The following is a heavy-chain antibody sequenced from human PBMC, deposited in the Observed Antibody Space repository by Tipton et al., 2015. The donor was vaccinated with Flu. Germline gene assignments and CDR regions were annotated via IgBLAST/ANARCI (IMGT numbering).Heavy chain of an antibody. D-gene: IGHD6-25*01. V-gene: IGHV3-7*01. CDR1: GFTFTRDW. J-gene: IGHJ4*02. Sequence: SLRLSCAASGFTFTRDWMSWVRQAPGKGLEWVANIRQDGNQKYYVDSVRGRFTISRDNAKNSLYLQMNSLRADDTAVYHCARDGVAAGLNNWGQGTLVTVSS. CDR2: IRQDGNQK. CDR3: ARDGVAAGLNN.